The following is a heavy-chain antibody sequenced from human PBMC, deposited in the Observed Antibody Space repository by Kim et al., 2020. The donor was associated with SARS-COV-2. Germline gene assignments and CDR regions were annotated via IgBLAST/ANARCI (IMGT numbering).Heavy chain of an antibody. CDR2: VYPNDGST. J-gene: IGHJ4*02. CDR3: ARDLEGFDY. CDR1: GYGFTNNY. D-gene: IGHD1-1*01. Sequence: ASVKVSCKTSGYGFTNNYLHWVRLAPGQGLEWMGMVYPNDGSTTYAQKFHGRVTMTSDTPTRTGYMELSSLTSEDTAVYYCARDLEGFDYWGQGTLVTVS. V-gene: IGHV1-46*01.